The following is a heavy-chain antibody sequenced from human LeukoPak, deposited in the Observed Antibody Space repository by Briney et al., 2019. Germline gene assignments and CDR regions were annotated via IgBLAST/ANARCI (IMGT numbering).Heavy chain of an antibody. V-gene: IGHV4-34*01. CDR3: ARLPRTYCGGDCYTYYFDY. D-gene: IGHD2-21*01. Sequence: SETLSLTCAIFGGSFNTYYWSWIRQSPGKGLEWIGEINQSGIANYNPSLKRRVTMSVDTSKNQFSLKLSSVTAADTAVYYCARLPRTYCGGDCYTYYFDYWGQGTLVTVSS. CDR1: GGSFNTYY. CDR2: INQSGIA. J-gene: IGHJ4*02.